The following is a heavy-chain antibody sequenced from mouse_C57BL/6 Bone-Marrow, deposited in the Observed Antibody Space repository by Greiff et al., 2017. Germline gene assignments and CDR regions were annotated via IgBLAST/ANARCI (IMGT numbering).Heavy chain of an antibody. J-gene: IGHJ1*03. Sequence: VQGVESGAELVKPGASVKISCKASGYTFTAYDINWVKQRPGQGLEWIGKIGPRSGLTYYNEQFKGKAKLTADNSSSPASMALLSLTSEDYAVYFCAKFSTTVVDWYFDVWGTGTTVTVSS. D-gene: IGHD1-1*01. CDR1: GYTFTAYD. CDR3: AKFSTTVVDWYFDV. CDR2: IGPRSGLT. V-gene: IGHV1-77*01.